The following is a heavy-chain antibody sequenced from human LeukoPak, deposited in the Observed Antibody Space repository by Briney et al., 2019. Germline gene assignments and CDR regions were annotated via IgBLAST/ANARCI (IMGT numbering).Heavy chain of an antibody. CDR3: ARRRYCSGGSCYRNWFDP. J-gene: IGHJ5*02. Sequence: PSETLSLTCAVYGGSFSGYYWSWIRQPPGKGLEWIGEINHSGSTNYNPSLKSRVTISVDTFKNLFSLKLSSVTAADTAVYYCARRRYCSGGSCYRNWFDPWGQGTLVTVSS. CDR2: INHSGST. D-gene: IGHD2-15*01. CDR1: GGSFSGYY. V-gene: IGHV4-34*01.